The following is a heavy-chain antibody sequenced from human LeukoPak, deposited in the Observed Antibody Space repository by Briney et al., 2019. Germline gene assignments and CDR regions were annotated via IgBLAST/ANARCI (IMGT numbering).Heavy chain of an antibody. Sequence: SETLSLTCIVSGGSVSSPDSYWSWIRQPPGKGLEWIGEINHSGRTSYNPSLKSRVTISVDTSKKQFSLTLTNVTAADTAVYYCARGPTITLPHVTNDYWGQGTMVTV. J-gene: IGHJ4*02. CDR1: GGSVSSPDSY. CDR3: ARGPTITLPHVTNDY. CDR2: INHSGRT. D-gene: IGHD3-3*01. V-gene: IGHV4-61*08.